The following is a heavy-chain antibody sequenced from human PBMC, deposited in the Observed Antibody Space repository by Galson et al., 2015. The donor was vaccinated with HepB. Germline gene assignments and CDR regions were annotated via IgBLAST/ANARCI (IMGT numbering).Heavy chain of an antibody. CDR1: GGSISSSNW. V-gene: IGHV4-4*02. D-gene: IGHD6-13*01. CDR3: ARDYFAAAGTERAFDY. Sequence: SEPLSLTCAVSGGSISSSNWWSWVRQPPGKGLEWIGEIYHSGSTNYNPSLKSRVTISVDKSKNQFSLKLSSVTAADTAVYYCARDYFAAAGTERAFDYWGQGTLVTVSS. J-gene: IGHJ4*02. CDR2: IYHSGST.